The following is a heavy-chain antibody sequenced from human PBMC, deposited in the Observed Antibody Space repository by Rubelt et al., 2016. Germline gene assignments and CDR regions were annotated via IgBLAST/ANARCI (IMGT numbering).Heavy chain of an antibody. V-gene: IGHV3-21*01. D-gene: IGHD3-16*01. CDR3: ARGLIPPDY. CDR2: MSSTGNYI. J-gene: IGHJ4*02. CDR1: GFSFSSYW. Sequence: EVQLVESGGGVVQPGGSLRLSCAASGFSFSSYWMHWVRQAPGKGLVWVSSMSSTGNYIYYADSVKGRFTISRDNAKDSLYLQMNSLRAEDTAVYYCARGLIPPDYWGQGTLVTVSS.